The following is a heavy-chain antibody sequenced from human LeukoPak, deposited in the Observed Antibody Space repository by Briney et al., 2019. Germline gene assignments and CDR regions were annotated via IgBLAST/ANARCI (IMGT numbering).Heavy chain of an antibody. CDR3: AREGQITMVRGVTKYNWFDP. Sequence: NASETLSLTCTVSGYSISSGYYWGWIRQPPGKGLEWIGSIYHSGSTYYNPSLKSRVTISVDTSKNQFSLKLSSVTAADTAVYYCAREGQITMVRGVTKYNWFDPWGQGTLVTVSS. J-gene: IGHJ5*02. V-gene: IGHV4-38-2*02. D-gene: IGHD3-10*01. CDR2: IYHSGST. CDR1: GYSISSGYY.